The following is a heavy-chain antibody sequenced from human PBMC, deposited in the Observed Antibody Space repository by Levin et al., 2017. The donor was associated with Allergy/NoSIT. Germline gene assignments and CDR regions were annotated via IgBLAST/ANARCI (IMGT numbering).Heavy chain of an antibody. J-gene: IGHJ6*02. V-gene: IGHV3-21*01. CDR2: ISSSSSYI. D-gene: IGHD6-13*01. Sequence: GGSLRLSCAASGFTFSSYSMNWVRQAPGKGLEWVSSISSSSSYIYYADSVKGRFTISRDNAKNSLYLQMNSLRAEDTAVYYCARDQLVGGYYYYGMDVWGQGTTVTVSS. CDR3: ARDQLVGGYYYYGMDV. CDR1: GFTFSSYS.